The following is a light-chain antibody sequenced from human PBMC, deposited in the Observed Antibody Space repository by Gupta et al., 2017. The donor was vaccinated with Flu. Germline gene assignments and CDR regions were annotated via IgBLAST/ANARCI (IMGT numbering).Light chain of an antibody. CDR2: EIT. Sequence: QSALTQPASASGSPGQSITISCTGTDSDIGAYNYVSWHQHHPGKAPKLMIYEITNRPPGVSDRFSGSKSGDTASLTISGLQAEDEADYYCCSYTSSSTYVFGTGTRVTVL. CDR1: DSDIGAYNY. V-gene: IGLV2-14*01. CDR3: CSYTSSSTYV. J-gene: IGLJ1*01.